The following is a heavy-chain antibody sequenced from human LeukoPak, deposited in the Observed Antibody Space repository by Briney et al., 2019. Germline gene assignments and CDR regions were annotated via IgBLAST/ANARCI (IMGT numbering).Heavy chain of an antibody. D-gene: IGHD3-10*01. J-gene: IGHJ4*02. CDR3: AREWTGGPDY. Sequence: GGSLRLSCAASGFIFSSYGMHWVRQAPGKGLEWVAFIRYDGNNKYYADSVKGRFTISRDNSKNTLYLQMNSLRVEDTAVYYCAREWTGGPDYWGQGTLVTVSS. CDR2: IRYDGNNK. V-gene: IGHV3-30*02. CDR1: GFIFSSYG.